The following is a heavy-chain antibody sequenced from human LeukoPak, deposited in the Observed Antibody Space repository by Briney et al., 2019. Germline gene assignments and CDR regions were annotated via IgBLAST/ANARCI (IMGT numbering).Heavy chain of an antibody. CDR1: GGSISSSNW. J-gene: IGHJ6*02. CDR2: INHSGST. Sequence: SGTLSLTCAVSGGSISSSNWWSWIRQPPGKGLEWIGEINHSGSTNYNPSLKSRVTISVDTSKNQFSLKLSSVTAADTAVYYCARVPASSGYLSYYYGMDVWGQGTTVTVSS. CDR3: ARVPASSGYLSYYYGMDV. D-gene: IGHD3-22*01. V-gene: IGHV4-4*02.